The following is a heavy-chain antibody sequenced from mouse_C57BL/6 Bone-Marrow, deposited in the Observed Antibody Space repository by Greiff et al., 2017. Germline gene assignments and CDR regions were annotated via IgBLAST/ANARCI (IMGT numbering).Heavy chain of an antibody. CDR1: GYTFTSYW. Sequence: QVQLQQPGAELVMPGASVKLSCKASGYTFTSYWMHWVKQRPGQGLEWIGEIDPSDSYTNYNQKFKGKSTLTVDKSSSTAYMQLSSLTSEDSAVYYCARENGPWFAYWGQGTLVTVSA. D-gene: IGHD1-1*01. CDR2: IDPSDSYT. CDR3: ARENGPWFAY. V-gene: IGHV1-69*01. J-gene: IGHJ3*01.